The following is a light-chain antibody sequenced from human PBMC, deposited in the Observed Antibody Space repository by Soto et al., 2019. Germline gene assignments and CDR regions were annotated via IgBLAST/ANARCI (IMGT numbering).Light chain of an antibody. Sequence: QSVLTQPASVSGSPGQSITISCTGTSSDVGSYNLVSWYQQHPGKAPKLMIYEGSKRPSGVSNRFSGSKSGNTASLTISGLQAEDEADYYCCSYAGSRTVRVFGGGTKLTVL. CDR1: SSDVGSYNL. V-gene: IGLV2-23*01. CDR2: EGS. J-gene: IGLJ2*01. CDR3: CSYAGSRTVRV.